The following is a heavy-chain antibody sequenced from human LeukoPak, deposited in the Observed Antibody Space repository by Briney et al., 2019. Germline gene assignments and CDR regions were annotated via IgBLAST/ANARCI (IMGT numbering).Heavy chain of an antibody. J-gene: IGHJ4*02. Sequence: ASVKVSRKASGYTFTSYGISWVRQAPGQGLEWMGWISAYNGNTNYAQKFQGRVTMTTDTSTSTAYMELRSLRSDDTAVYYCARDWDDILTGDYWGQGTLVTVSS. CDR2: ISAYNGNT. CDR3: ARDWDDILTGDY. CDR1: GYTFTSYG. D-gene: IGHD3-9*01. V-gene: IGHV1-18*01.